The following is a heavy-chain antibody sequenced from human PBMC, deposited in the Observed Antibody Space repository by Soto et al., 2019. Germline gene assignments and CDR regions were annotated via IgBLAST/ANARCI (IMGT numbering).Heavy chain of an antibody. D-gene: IGHD3-3*01. CDR1: GGTLSRFISYP. CDR2: IVPNIGTV. V-gene: IGHV1-69*06. Sequence: SVKVSCKASGGTLSRFISYPINWVRQAPGQGLEWMGGIVPNIGTVNYAQKFQGRLAITADKSTGTAYMELSNLRSEDTALYYCARRDTSGFLRYFDNWGQGTLVTVYS. J-gene: IGHJ4*02. CDR3: ARRDTSGFLRYFDN.